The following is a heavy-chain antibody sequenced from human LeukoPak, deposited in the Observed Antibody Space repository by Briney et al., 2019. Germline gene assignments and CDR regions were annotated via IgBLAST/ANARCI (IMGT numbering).Heavy chain of an antibody. J-gene: IGHJ4*02. Sequence: GGSLRLSCAASGFTFSSYSMNWVRQAPGKGLECVSSINSDSSLMFYAESVKGRFTISRDNARNSLYLQMNSLRAEDTAVYYCIRDLFDDYSLDYWGQGALVTVSS. CDR3: IRDLFDDYSLDY. CDR1: GFTFSSYS. D-gene: IGHD3-16*01. V-gene: IGHV3-21*01. CDR2: INSDSSLM.